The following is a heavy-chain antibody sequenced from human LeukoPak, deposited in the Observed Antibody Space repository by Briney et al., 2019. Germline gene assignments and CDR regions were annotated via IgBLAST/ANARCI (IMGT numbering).Heavy chain of an antibody. J-gene: IGHJ3*02. D-gene: IGHD2-15*01. CDR1: GYTLTELS. CDR2: FDPEDGET. V-gene: IGHV1-24*01. Sequence: ASVKVSCKVSGYTLTELSMHWVRQAPGKGLEWMGGFDPEDGETIYAQKFQGRVPMTEDTSTDTAYMELSSLRSEDTAVYYCATSQAALGASDAFDIWGQGTMVTVSS. CDR3: ATSQAALGASDAFDI.